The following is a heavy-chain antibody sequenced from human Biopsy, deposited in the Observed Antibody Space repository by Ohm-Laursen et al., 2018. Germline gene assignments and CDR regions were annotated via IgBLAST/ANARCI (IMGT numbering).Heavy chain of an antibody. CDR3: AADINVWNVNY. J-gene: IGHJ4*02. CDR1: GYTLTELS. Sequence: PVKVSCNVSGYTLTELSMHWVRQAPGRGLEWMGGFAPENGKTIYAQKFQGRVTMTEDTSTDTAYMELSSLRSEDTAVYYYAADINVWNVNYWGQGTQVTVSS. D-gene: IGHD1-1*01. CDR2: FAPENGKT. V-gene: IGHV1-24*01.